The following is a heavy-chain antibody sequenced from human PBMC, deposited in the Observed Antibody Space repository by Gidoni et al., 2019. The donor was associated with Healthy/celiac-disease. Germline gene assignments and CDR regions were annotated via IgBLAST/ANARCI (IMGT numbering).Heavy chain of an antibody. CDR2: INHSGST. D-gene: IGHD3-10*01. J-gene: IGHJ4*02. V-gene: IGHV4-34*01. CDR3: ARGHELTMVRGAFDY. Sequence: QVQLQQWGAGLLKPSETLSLTCAVYGGSFSGYYWSWIRQPPGKGLEWIGEINHSGSTNYNPSLKSRVTISVDTSKNQFSLKLSSVTAADTAVYYCARGHELTMVRGAFDYWGQGTLVTVSS. CDR1: GGSFSGYY.